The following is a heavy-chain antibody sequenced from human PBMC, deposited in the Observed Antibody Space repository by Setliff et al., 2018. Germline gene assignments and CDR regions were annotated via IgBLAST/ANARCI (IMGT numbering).Heavy chain of an antibody. Sequence: ASVKVSCKVSGYTFTDFYMHWVQQAPGKGLEWMGLVDPEDGETIYAEKFQGRVTITADTSTDTAYMELSSLRSEDTAVYYCATEGHSSGWYSSTFDIWGQGTMVTVSS. CDR2: VDPEDGET. D-gene: IGHD6-19*01. J-gene: IGHJ3*02. CDR3: ATEGHSSGWYSSTFDI. CDR1: GYTFTDFY. V-gene: IGHV1-69-2*01.